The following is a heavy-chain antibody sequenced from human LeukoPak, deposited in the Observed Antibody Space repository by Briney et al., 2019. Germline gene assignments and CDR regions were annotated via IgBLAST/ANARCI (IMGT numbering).Heavy chain of an antibody. J-gene: IGHJ4*02. D-gene: IGHD1-26*01. V-gene: IGHV4-34*01. CDR1: GESFSGNF. Sequence: SETLSLTCAGSGESFSGNFWTWIRQSPGKGLEWIGEIDNNGITNYNPSLKSQVTMSVDTTRKRFSLRLTSESAADTGVYYCARGGGGAKAFYFHYWGQGSLVTVSS. CDR2: IDNNGIT. CDR3: ARGGGGAKAFYFHY.